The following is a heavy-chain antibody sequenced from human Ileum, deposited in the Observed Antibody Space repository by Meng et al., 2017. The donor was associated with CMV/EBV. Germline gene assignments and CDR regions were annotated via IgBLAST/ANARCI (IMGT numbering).Heavy chain of an antibody. V-gene: IGHV4-31*03. Sequence: SETLSLTCTVSGYPITSGPYYWGWVRHHPEKGLQWLGYIHHSGTTYYNPSLKSRLAISIDTSQNQFSLRLTSVSAADSAVYYCARVPDSDYFDYWGQGILVTVSS. CDR1: GYPITSGPYY. D-gene: IGHD1-14*01. CDR2: IHHSGTT. CDR3: ARVPDSDYFDY. J-gene: IGHJ4*02.